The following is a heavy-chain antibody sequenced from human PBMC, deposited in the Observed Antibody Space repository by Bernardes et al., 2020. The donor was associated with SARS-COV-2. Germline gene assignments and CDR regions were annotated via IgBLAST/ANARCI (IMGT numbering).Heavy chain of an antibody. CDR1: GFTFSNYG. Sequence: GGSLRLSCAASGFTFSNYGMHWVRQAPGKGLEWVAVISYDRSNKYYADSVKGRFTISRDNSKNTLYLQMNSLRAEDTAVYYCAKDPTALTTVTSYYYYGMDVWGQGTTVTVSS. J-gene: IGHJ6*02. CDR2: ISYDRSNK. V-gene: IGHV3-30*18. D-gene: IGHD4-17*01. CDR3: AKDPTALTTVTSYYYYGMDV.